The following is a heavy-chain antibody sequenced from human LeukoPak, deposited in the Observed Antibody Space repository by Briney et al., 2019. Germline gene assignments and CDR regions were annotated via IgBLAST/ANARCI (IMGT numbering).Heavy chain of an antibody. V-gene: IGHV1-2*02. CDR2: INPNSGGT. CDR1: GYTFTGHY. Sequence: APVKVSCKASGYTFTGHYIHWIRQAPGQGLEWMGWINPNSGGTKYAQKFQGRLTVTRDTSTSTAYMELSGLRADDAAAYYCARVDYCTKGVCINFDLWGQGTLVTVSS. CDR3: ARVDYCTKGVCINFDL. J-gene: IGHJ4*02. D-gene: IGHD2-8*01.